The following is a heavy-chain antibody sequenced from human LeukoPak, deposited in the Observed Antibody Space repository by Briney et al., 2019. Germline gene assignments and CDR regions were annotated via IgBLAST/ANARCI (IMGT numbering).Heavy chain of an antibody. CDR1: GYSISSGYY. D-gene: IGHD3-22*01. Sequence: SETLSLTCAVSGYSISSGYYWGWTRQPPGKGLEWTGSIYHSGSTYYNPSLKSRVTISVDTSKNQFSLKLSSVTAADTAVYYCASPRGYYDSSGYLSNWFDPWGQGTLVTVSS. V-gene: IGHV4-38-2*01. J-gene: IGHJ5*02. CDR2: IYHSGST. CDR3: ASPRGYYDSSGYLSNWFDP.